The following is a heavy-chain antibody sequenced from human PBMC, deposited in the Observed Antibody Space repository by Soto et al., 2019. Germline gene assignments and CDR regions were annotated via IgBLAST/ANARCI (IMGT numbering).Heavy chain of an antibody. CDR3: AVSYGRSKASRRIDY. D-gene: IGHD1-26*01. CDR1: GGSFSGYY. Sequence: QVQLKQWGAGLLKPSETLSLTCAVYGGSFSGYYWSWIRQPPGKGLEWIGEINHSGSTNYNPSLKSRVTISVDTSKNQFSLKLSSVTAADTAVYYCAVSYGRSKASRRIDYWGQGTLVTVSS. CDR2: INHSGST. V-gene: IGHV4-34*01. J-gene: IGHJ4*02.